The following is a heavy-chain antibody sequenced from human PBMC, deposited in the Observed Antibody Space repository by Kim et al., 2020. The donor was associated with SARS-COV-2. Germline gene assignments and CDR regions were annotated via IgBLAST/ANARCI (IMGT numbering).Heavy chain of an antibody. V-gene: IGHV3-48*03. CDR2: ISSSGNVI. CDR3: ARDSQATTVT. CDR1: GFTFSIYE. D-gene: IGHD4-17*01. J-gene: IGHJ5*02. Sequence: GGSLRLSCAASGFTFSIYEMNWVRQAPGKGLEWVSYISSSGNVIYYADSVKGRFTISRDNAKNSLHLQMNSLTAEDTAVYYCARDSQATTVTWGQGTLVTVSS.